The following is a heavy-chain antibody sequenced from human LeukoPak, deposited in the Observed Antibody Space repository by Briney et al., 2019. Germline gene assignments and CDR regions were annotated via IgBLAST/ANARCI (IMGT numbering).Heavy chain of an antibody. CDR1: GYTFTSYG. CDR2: ISAYNGNT. J-gene: IGHJ6*03. CDR3: ARSGSTSEPTYYYYYMDV. D-gene: IGHD2-2*01. V-gene: IGHV1-18*01. Sequence: GASVKVSCKASGYTFTSYGISWVRQAPGQGLEWMGWISAYNGNTNYAQKLQGRVTMTTDTSTSTAYMELRSLRSDDTAVYYCARSGSTSEPTYYYYYMDVWGKGTTVTASS.